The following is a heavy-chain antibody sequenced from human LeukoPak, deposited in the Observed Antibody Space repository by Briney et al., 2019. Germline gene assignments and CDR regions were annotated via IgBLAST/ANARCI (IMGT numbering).Heavy chain of an antibody. CDR1: GFTFTSYS. CDR2: ISGGGGST. V-gene: IGHV3-23*01. J-gene: IGHJ4*02. Sequence: GGSLRLSCAAPGFTFTSYSMNWVRQAPGKGLEWVSTISGGGGSTYYADSVKGRFTISRDNSKNTLYLQVNSLRAEDTAVYYCTKGGKWDVTPFDYWGQGTLVTVSS. CDR3: TKGGKWDVTPFDY. D-gene: IGHD1-26*01.